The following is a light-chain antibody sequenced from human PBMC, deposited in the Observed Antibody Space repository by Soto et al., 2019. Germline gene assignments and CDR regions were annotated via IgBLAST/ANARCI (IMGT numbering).Light chain of an antibody. Sequence: QSVLTQPRSVSAAPGQKVTISCSGGSSNIGNNYVSWYQKLPGTDPQLLIYDNYKRPSGIPDRFSGSKSGTSATLGITGLQTGDGADSYCATWDTTVSAVIFGGGTKGTVL. CDR3: ATWDTTVSAVI. CDR1: SSNIGNNY. CDR2: DNY. V-gene: IGLV1-51*01. J-gene: IGLJ2*01.